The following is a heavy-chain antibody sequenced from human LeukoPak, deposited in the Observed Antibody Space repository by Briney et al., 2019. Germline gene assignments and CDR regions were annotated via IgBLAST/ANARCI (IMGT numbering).Heavy chain of an antibody. V-gene: IGHV3-43*02. CDR2: ISGDGGDT. D-gene: IGHD3-3*01. CDR1: GLPFGDHA. J-gene: IGHJ4*02. CDR3: AKDEWFIYRADFILDY. Sequence: GGSLRLSCAASGLPFGDHAMHWVRQAPGKGLEWVSLISGDGGDTYYADSVKGRFTISRDNSKNSLYLQMNSLRAEDSALYYCAKDEWFIYRADFILDYWGQGTLVTVSS.